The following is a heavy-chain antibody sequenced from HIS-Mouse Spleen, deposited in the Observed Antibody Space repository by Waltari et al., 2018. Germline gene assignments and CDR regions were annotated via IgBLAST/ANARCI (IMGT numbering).Heavy chain of an antibody. CDR3: ARGLVAAGIFDY. Sequence: QVQLQESGPGLVKPSETLSLTCTVSGGSISCYYWSWIRQPPGKGLEWIGYIYYSGSTNYNPSLKSRITISVDTSKNQFSLKLSSVTAADTAVYYCARGLVAAGIFDYWGQGTLVTVSS. D-gene: IGHD1-26*01. CDR1: GGSISCYY. J-gene: IGHJ4*02. CDR2: IYYSGST. V-gene: IGHV4-59*01.